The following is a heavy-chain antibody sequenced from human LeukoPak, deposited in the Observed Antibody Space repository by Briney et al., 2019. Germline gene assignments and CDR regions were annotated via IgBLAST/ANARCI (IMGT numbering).Heavy chain of an antibody. CDR3: VKVGTGTVEY. D-gene: IGHD1-1*01. Sequence: PSETLSLTCTVSGGSISGYYWGWLRQPPGKGLEWIGYIHYSGTTNYTPSLTSRVTISVDMSKNQFSVRLRSVTAADTAVYYCVKVGTGTVEYWGQGALVTVSS. CDR1: GGSISGYY. J-gene: IGHJ4*02. V-gene: IGHV4-59*01. CDR2: IHYSGTT.